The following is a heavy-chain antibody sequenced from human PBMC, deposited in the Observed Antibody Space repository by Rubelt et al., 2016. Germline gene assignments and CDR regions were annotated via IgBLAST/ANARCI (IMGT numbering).Heavy chain of an antibody. V-gene: IGHV3-64*04. D-gene: IGHD3-3*01. Sequence: VQLVESGGGLAQPGGSLRLSCAASGFTFSSYAMHWVRQAPGKGLEYVSAISSNGGSTYYADSVKGRFTISRDNSKNTLYLQMNSLRAEDTAVYYCARDTLRFWSGYSFVDYWGQGTLVTVSS. CDR2: ISSNGGST. CDR3: ARDTLRFWSGYSFVDY. J-gene: IGHJ4*02. CDR1: GFTFSSYA.